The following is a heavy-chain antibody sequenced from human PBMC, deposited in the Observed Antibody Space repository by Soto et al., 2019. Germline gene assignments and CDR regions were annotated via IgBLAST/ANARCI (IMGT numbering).Heavy chain of an antibody. CDR2: INTSNGTT. CDR3: AREGLVLVPTTVNSDYYYYAMDV. Sequence: ASVKVSCKASGYTFTSYAMHWVRQAPGQRLEWMGWINTSNGTTNYAQKFQGRVTITADESTSTAYMELSSLRSEDTAVYYCAREGLVLVPTTVNSDYYYYAMDVWGQGTTVTVSS. CDR1: GYTFTSYA. D-gene: IGHD2-2*01. J-gene: IGHJ6*02. V-gene: IGHV1-3*04.